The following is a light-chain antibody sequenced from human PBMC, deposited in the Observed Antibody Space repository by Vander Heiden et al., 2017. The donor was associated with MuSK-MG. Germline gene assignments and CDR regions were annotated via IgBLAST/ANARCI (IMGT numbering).Light chain of an antibody. CDR2: DAS. CDR3: QQRSTWPIT. CDR1: QSISNN. Sequence: EVVLTQSPATLSLFPGERATLSCRASQSISNNLAWYQQKPGQAPRLLIYDASNRATGTPARFSGSGSGTDFTLTITSLEPEDLAVYYCQQRSTWPITVGQGTRLETK. V-gene: IGKV3-11*01. J-gene: IGKJ5*01.